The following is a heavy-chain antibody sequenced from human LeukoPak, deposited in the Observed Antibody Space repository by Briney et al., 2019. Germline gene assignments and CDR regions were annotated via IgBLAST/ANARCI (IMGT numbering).Heavy chain of an antibody. CDR3: ARVMDTAMVFRY. V-gene: IGHV1-69*04. Sequence: SVKVSCKASGGTFSSYAISWVRQAPGQGLEWMGRIIPILGIANYAQKFQGRVTITADKSTSTAYMELSSLRAEDTAVYYCARVMDTAMVFRYWGQGTLVTVSS. CDR2: IIPILGIA. CDR1: GGTFSSYA. J-gene: IGHJ4*02. D-gene: IGHD5-18*01.